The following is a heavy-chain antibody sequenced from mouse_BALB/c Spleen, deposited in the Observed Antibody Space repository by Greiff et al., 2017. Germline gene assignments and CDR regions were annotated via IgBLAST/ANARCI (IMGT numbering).Heavy chain of an antibody. V-gene: IGHV7-3*02. CDR2: IRNKANGYTT. CDR1: GFTFTDYY. J-gene: IGHJ3*01. Sequence: EVKLMESGGGLVQPGGSLRLSCATSGFTFTDYYMSWVRQPPGKALEWLGFIRNKANGYTTEYSASVKGRFTISRDNSQSILYLQMNTLRAEDSATYYCARNGYDGAWFAYWGQGTLVTVSA. D-gene: IGHD2-2*01. CDR3: ARNGYDGAWFAY.